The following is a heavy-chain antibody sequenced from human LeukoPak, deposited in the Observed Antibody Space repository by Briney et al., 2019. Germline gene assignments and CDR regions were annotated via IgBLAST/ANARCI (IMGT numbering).Heavy chain of an antibody. Sequence: PSETLSLTCAVYGGSFSGYYWSWIRQPPGKGLEWIGEINHSGSTNYNPSLKSRVTISVDTSKNQFSLKLSSATAADTAVYYCARATGYSYGFRTIDFDYWGQGTLVTVSS. J-gene: IGHJ4*02. D-gene: IGHD5-18*01. CDR2: INHSGST. CDR3: ARATGYSYGFRTIDFDY. CDR1: GGSFSGYY. V-gene: IGHV4-34*01.